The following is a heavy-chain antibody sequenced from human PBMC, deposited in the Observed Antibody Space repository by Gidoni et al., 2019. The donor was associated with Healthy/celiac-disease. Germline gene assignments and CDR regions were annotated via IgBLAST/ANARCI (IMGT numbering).Heavy chain of an antibody. Sequence: EVQLVQSGAEVKKHGESLKISCKGSGYSFTSYWIGWVRQMPGKGLEWMGIIYPGDSDTRYSPSFQGQVTISADKSISTAYLQWSSLKASDTAMYYCARHGGDCSSTSCYYYYYYGMDVWGQGTTVTVSS. D-gene: IGHD2-2*03. V-gene: IGHV5-51*01. CDR2: IYPGDSDT. J-gene: IGHJ6*02. CDR3: ARHGGDCSSTSCYYYYYYGMDV. CDR1: GYSFTSYW.